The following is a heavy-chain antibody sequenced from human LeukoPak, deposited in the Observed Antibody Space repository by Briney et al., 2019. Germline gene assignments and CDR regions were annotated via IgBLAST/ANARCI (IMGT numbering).Heavy chain of an antibody. CDR2: IGGRGGST. J-gene: IGHJ5*02. CDR1: GFTFSNYA. D-gene: IGHD3-16*01. V-gene: IGHV3-23*01. CDR3: GKEGGA. Sequence: GSLRLSCAASGFTFSNYAMSWVRQAPGKGPEWVSAIGGRGGSTYYADSLGGRFIISRDNSKDMVYLQMNSLKVEDTATYYCGKEGGAWGQGTKVTVSS.